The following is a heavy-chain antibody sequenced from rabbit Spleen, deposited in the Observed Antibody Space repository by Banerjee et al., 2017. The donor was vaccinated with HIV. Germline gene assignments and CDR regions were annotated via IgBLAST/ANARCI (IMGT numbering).Heavy chain of an antibody. CDR2: IYTGSSTT. V-gene: IGHV1S45*01. Sequence: QEQLVESGGGLVQPEGSLTLTCTASGFSFSSSYWICWVRQAPGKGLEWIACIYTGSSTTYYANWAKGRFTISKTSSTTVTLQMTSLTAADTATYFCARSINWSNRGLNLWGQGTLVTVS. CDR1: GFSFSSSYW. CDR3: ARSINWSNRGLNL. J-gene: IGHJ3*01. D-gene: IGHD1-1*01.